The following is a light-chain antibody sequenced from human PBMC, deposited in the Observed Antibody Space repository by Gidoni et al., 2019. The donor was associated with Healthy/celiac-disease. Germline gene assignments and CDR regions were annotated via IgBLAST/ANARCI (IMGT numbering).Light chain of an antibody. V-gene: IGKV3-11*01. Sequence: EIVLTQSPATLSLSPGERATLSCRPSQSVSSDLSWYQQKPGQAPRLLIYAASNRATGIPARFSGSGSGTDFTLTISSLEPEDFAVYYCQQRSSFTFXGXTKVEIK. CDR1: QSVSSD. J-gene: IGKJ4*01. CDR2: AAS. CDR3: QQRSSFT.